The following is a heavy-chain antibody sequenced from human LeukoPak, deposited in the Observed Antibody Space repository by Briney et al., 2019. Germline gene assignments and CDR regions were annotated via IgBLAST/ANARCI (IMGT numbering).Heavy chain of an antibody. J-gene: IGHJ4*02. CDR3: ARVWSGYYPYFDY. D-gene: IGHD3-3*01. CDR2: ISSSGSTI. CDR1: GFTFSTHA. V-gene: IGHV3-48*03. Sequence: PGGSLRLSCAASGFTFSTHAMNWVRQAPGKGLEWVSYISSSGSTIYYADSVKGRFTISRDNAKNSLYLQMNSLRAEDTAVYYCARVWSGYYPYFDYWGQGTLVTVSS.